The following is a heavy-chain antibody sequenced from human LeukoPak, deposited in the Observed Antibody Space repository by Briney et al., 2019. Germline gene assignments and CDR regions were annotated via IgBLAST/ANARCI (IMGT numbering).Heavy chain of an antibody. Sequence: PSETLSLTCTVSGGSISSSSYYWGWIRQPPGKGLEWIGSIYYSGSTYYNPSLKSRVTISVDTSKNQFSLKLSSVTAADTAVYYCARAPLEFGWVHSGYSSSWPYFDYWGQGTLVTVSS. V-gene: IGHV4-39*07. CDR1: GGSISSSSYY. J-gene: IGHJ4*02. CDR3: ARAPLEFGWVHSGYSSSWPYFDY. CDR2: IYYSGST. D-gene: IGHD6-13*01.